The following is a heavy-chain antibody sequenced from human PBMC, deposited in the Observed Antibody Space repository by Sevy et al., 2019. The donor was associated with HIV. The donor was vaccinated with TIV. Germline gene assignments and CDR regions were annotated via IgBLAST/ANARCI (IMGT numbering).Heavy chain of an antibody. Sequence: GGSLRLSCAASGFTFSSYSMNWVRQAPGKGLEWVPSISSSSSYIYYADSVKGRFTISRDNAKNSLYLQMNSLRAEDTAVYYCARAYTSFSSGWYKDYYGMDVWGQGTTVTVSS. CDR1: GFTFSSYS. J-gene: IGHJ6*02. D-gene: IGHD6-19*01. V-gene: IGHV3-21*01. CDR3: ARAYTSFSSGWYKDYYGMDV. CDR2: ISSSSSYI.